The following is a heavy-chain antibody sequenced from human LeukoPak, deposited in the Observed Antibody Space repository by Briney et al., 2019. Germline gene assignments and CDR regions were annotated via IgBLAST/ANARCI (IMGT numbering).Heavy chain of an antibody. J-gene: IGHJ6*03. D-gene: IGHD1-7*01. CDR2: INDGGTI. CDR1: GGSFSHYY. Sequence: SETLSLTCAVYGGSFSHYYWSWIRQSPRMGLEWIAEINDGGTINYNPSLMSRVTISLDKSKNQLSLKLSSATAADTAVYYCARRWNYGRNYYIDVWGKGATVSVSS. CDR3: ARRWNYGRNYYIDV. V-gene: IGHV4-34*01.